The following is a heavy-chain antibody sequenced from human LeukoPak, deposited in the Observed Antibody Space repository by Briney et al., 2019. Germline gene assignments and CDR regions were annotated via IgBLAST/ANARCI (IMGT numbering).Heavy chain of an antibody. CDR2: IYYSGST. D-gene: IGHD1-26*01. J-gene: IGHJ6*02. Sequence: SETLSLTCTVSGGSVSSGSYYWSWIRQPPGKGLEWIGYIYYSGSTNYNPSLKSRVTISVDTSKNQFSLKLSSVTAADTAVYYCARDLTPGIVGAPHYYYYGMDVWGQGTTVTVSS. CDR3: ARDLTPGIVGAPHYYYYGMDV. V-gene: IGHV4-61*01. CDR1: GGSVSSGSYY.